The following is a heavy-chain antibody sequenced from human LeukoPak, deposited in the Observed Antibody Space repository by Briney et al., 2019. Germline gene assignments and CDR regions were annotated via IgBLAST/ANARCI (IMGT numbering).Heavy chain of an antibody. V-gene: IGHV4-61*02. CDR1: GGSISSGSYY. J-gene: IGHJ4*02. CDR2: IYTSGST. CDR3: AREEIGGSSSWLNYYFDY. Sequence: SQTLSLTCTVSGGSISSGSYYWSWIRQPAGKGLEWIGRIYTSGSTNYNPPLKSRVTISVDTSKNQFSLKLSSVTAADTAVYYCAREEIGGSSSWLNYYFDYWGQGTLVTVSS. D-gene: IGHD6-13*01.